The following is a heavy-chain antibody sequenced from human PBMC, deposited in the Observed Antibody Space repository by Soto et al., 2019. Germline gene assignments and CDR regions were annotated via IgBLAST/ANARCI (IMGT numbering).Heavy chain of an antibody. CDR2: IIPIFGTA. J-gene: IGHJ6*02. V-gene: IGHV1-69*13. CDR1: GGTFSSYA. D-gene: IGHD2-2*01. CDR3: ARGSSIVVVLAAIMYYYGMDV. Sequence: GASVKVSCKASGGTFSSYAISWVRQAPGQGLEWMGGIIPIFGTANYAQKFQGRVTITADESTSTAYMELSSLRSEDTAVYYCARGSSIVVVLAAIMYYYGMDVWGQGTTVTVSS.